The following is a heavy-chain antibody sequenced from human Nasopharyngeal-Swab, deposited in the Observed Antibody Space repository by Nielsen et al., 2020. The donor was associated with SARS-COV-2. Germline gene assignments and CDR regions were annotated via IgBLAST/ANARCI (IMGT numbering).Heavy chain of an antibody. CDR2: ISYGGSNK. CDR1: GFTFSSYG. J-gene: IGHJ6*03. Sequence: GESLKISCAASGFTFSSYGMHWVRQAPGKGLEWVALISYGGSNKYYADSVKGRFTISRDNAKNSLYLQMNSLRAEDTALYYCAKLGGLYDFWSGYYDYMDVWGKGTTVTVSS. CDR3: AKLGGLYDFWSGYYDYMDV. V-gene: IGHV3-30*18. D-gene: IGHD3-3*01.